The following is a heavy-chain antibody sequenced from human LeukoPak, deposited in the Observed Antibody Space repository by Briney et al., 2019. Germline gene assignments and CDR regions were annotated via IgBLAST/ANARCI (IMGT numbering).Heavy chain of an antibody. J-gene: IGHJ4*02. CDR1: GGTFSSYA. CDR2: IIPIFGTA. V-gene: IGHV1-69*13. CDR3: ARAPYSSSWFDY. D-gene: IGHD6-13*01. Sequence: SVKVSCKASGGTFSSYAISWVRQAPGQGLEWMGGIIPIFGTANYAQKFQGRVTITADGSTSTAYMELSSLRSEDTAVYYCARAPYSSSWFDYWGQGTLVTVSS.